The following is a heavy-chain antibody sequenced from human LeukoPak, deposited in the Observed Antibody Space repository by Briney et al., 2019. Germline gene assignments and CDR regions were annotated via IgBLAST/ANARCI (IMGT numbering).Heavy chain of an antibody. CDR3: ARLIIVGATWYYGMDV. D-gene: IGHD1-26*01. Sequence: ASVKVSCKASGYTFTGYYMHWVRQAPGQGLEWMGWINPNRGGTNYAQKFQGRVTMTRDTSISTAYVELSRLRSDDTAVYYCARLIIVGATWYYGMDVWGQGTTVTVSS. V-gene: IGHV1-2*02. CDR2: INPNRGGT. J-gene: IGHJ6*02. CDR1: GYTFTGYY.